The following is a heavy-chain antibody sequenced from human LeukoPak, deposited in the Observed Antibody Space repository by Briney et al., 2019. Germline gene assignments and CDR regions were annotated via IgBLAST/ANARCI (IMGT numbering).Heavy chain of an antibody. J-gene: IGHJ3*02. D-gene: IGHD1-26*01. CDR2: IYTSGST. V-gene: IGHV4-4*07. CDR3: AREYLVGAISDAFDI. CDR1: GGSISSYY. Sequence: SETPSLTCTVSGGSISSYYWSWIRQPAGKGLEWIGRIYTSGSTNYNPSLKSRVTMSVDTSKNQFSLKLSSVTAADTAVYYCAREYLVGAISDAFDIWGQGTMVTVSS.